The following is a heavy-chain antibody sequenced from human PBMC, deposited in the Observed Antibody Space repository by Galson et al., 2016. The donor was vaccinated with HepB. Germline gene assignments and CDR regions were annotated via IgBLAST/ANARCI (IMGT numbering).Heavy chain of an antibody. CDR2: INAGGNNR. J-gene: IGHJ4*02. CDR3: VKYVGLDGFDY. D-gene: IGHD3/OR15-3a*01. V-gene: IGHV3-23*01. CDR1: GFTFSTYP. Sequence: SLRLSCAASGFTFSTYPMGWVRQAPGKGPEWVSGINAGGNNRYYSDSVKGRFAISRDNSKNTLYLQLDNLRGEDTAVYYCVKYVGLDGFDYGGQGTLVIVSS.